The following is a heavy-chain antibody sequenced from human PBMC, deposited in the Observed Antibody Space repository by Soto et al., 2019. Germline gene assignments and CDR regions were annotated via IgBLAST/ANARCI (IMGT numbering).Heavy chain of an antibody. Sequence: GWSLSFSCAASVFTFGSYAMSWVRQAPGKGLEWVSAISGSGGSTYYADSVKGRFTISRDNSKNTLYLQMNSLRAEDTAVYYCAKDQFGVVIHWGQGTLVTVSS. CDR2: ISGSGGST. CDR3: AKDQFGVVIH. V-gene: IGHV3-23*01. J-gene: IGHJ4*02. D-gene: IGHD3-3*01. CDR1: VFTFGSYA.